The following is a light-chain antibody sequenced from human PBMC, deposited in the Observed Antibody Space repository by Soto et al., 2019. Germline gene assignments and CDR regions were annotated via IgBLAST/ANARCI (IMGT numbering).Light chain of an antibody. J-gene: IGKJ2*01. CDR2: DAS. Sequence: EIVLTQSPATLSLSPGERATLSCRASQSVSSYLDWYQQKPGQAPRLLIYDASNRATGIPARFSGSGSGTDFTLTISSLEPADFAVYYCQQRSNWPPVYTFGQGTKLEIK. CDR1: QSVSSY. V-gene: IGKV3-11*01. CDR3: QQRSNWPPVYT.